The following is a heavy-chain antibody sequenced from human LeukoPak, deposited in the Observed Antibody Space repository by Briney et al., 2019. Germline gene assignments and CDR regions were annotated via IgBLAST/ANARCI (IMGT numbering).Heavy chain of an antibody. J-gene: IGHJ4*02. D-gene: IGHD3-10*01. Sequence: GGSLRLSCAASGFTFSRYWMSWVRQAPGKGLEWVANIKEDGTVKYYVESVRGRFTVSRDNARNSLFLQMNSLRVEDTAVYYCAASITMFDYWGQGALVTVSS. CDR2: IKEDGTVK. CDR3: AASITMFDY. V-gene: IGHV3-7*02. CDR1: GFTFSRYW.